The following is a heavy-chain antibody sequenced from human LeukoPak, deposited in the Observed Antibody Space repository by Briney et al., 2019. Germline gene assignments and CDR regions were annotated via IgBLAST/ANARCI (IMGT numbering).Heavy chain of an antibody. D-gene: IGHD1-1*01. J-gene: IGHJ3*02. V-gene: IGHV3-23*01. CDR2: ISGSGGST. Sequence: GGTLRLSCAASGFTFSSYGMSWVRQAPGKGLEWVSAISGSGGSTYYADSMKGRFTISRDNSKNTLYLQMNSLRAEDTAVYYCAKDRWTEVDAFDIWGQGTMVTVSS. CDR1: GFTFSSYG. CDR3: AKDRWTEVDAFDI.